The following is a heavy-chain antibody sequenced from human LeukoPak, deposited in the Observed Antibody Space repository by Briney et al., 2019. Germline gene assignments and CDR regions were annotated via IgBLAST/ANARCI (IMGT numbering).Heavy chain of an antibody. V-gene: IGHV1-2*06. D-gene: IGHD3-22*01. CDR1: GYTFTGYH. Sequence: ASVKVSCKASGYTFTGYHMHWVRQAPGQGLEWMGRINPNSGDTNYQGRVTMTRDTSISTAYMELSSLRSDDTAVYFCAREDDSSGYSHFDYWGQGTLVTVSS. CDR2: INPNSGDT. J-gene: IGHJ4*02. CDR3: AREDDSSGYSHFDY.